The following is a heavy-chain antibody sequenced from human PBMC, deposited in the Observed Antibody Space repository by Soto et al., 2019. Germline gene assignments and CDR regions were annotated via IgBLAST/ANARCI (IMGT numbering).Heavy chain of an antibody. CDR2: ISGSGFKK. CDR1: GFIFENFG. Sequence: GGSLRLSCAASGFIFENFGMSWVRQAPGKGLEWISSISGSGFKKYCADAVKGRFTISRDNSKNTLFLQINSLRDEDPAGDHWAKDRRSVGIMVRGFLITALGCFDLWGQGTMVTVSS. V-gene: IGHV3-23*01. D-gene: IGHD3-10*01. CDR3: AKDRRSVGIMVRGFLITALGCFDL. J-gene: IGHJ3*01.